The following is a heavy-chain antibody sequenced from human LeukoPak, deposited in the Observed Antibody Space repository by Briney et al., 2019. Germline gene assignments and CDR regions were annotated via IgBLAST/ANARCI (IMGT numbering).Heavy chain of an antibody. CDR3: ARERVVVAATPPYAFDI. Sequence: PSETLSLTCTVSGGSISSSSYYWGWIRQPPAKGLEWIGSIYYSGSTYYNPSLKSRVTISVDTSKNQFSLKLSSVTAADTAVYYCARERVVVAATPPYAFDIWGQGTMVTVSS. J-gene: IGHJ3*02. D-gene: IGHD2-15*01. CDR1: GGSISSSSYY. CDR2: IYYSGST. V-gene: IGHV4-39*07.